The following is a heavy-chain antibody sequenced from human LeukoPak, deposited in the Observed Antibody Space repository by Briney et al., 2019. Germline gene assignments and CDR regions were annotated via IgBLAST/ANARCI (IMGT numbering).Heavy chain of an antibody. D-gene: IGHD3-10*01. V-gene: IGHV4-59*01. CDR3: ARSGSVLSQIDY. J-gene: IGHJ4*02. Sequence: PSETLSLTYTVSGGSISSYYWSWIRQPPGKGLEWIGYIYYSGSTNYNPSLKSRVTISVDTSKNQFSLKLSSVTAADTAVYYCARSGSVLSQIDYWGQGTLVTVSS. CDR2: IYYSGST. CDR1: GGSISSYY.